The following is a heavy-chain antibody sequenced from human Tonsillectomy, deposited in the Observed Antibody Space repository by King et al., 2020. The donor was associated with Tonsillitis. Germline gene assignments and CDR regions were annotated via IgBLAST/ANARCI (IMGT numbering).Heavy chain of an antibody. CDR2: IFYTGRA. Sequence: QLQESGPGLVKPSETLSLTCTVSGGSLSSTNYYWGWIRQPPGKGLQWIASIFYTGRAYHNPSLKSRATISVDTSKNQFSLKLSSVTAADTAVYYCARVSGNIVGDLSEDWYFDLWGRGTLVTVSS. CDR1: GGSLSSTNYY. D-gene: IGHD2-15*01. J-gene: IGHJ2*01. CDR3: ARVSGNIVGDLSEDWYFDL. V-gene: IGHV4-39*07.